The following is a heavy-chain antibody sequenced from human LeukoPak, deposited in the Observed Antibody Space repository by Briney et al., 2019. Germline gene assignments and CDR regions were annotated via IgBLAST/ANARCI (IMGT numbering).Heavy chain of an antibody. CDR3: ARGQGDAFWFGEYFGSWFDP. CDR2: IIISSCYT. CDR1: GFTFSDYY. J-gene: IGHJ5*02. Sequence: PGGSLRLSCAASGFTFSDYYMSWTRQLQGRGRGWVYSIIISSCYTNYADSVKGRFTISRDNAKNSLYLQMNSLRAEDTAVYYCARGQGDAFWFGEYFGSWFDPWGQGTLVTVSS. V-gene: IGHV3-11*06. D-gene: IGHD3-10*01.